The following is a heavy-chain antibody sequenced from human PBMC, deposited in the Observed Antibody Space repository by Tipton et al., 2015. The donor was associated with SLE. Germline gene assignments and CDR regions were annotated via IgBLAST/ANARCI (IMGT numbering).Heavy chain of an antibody. CDR3: ASYGAKSFDY. CDR1: GGSISSHY. Sequence: TLSLTCTVSGGSISSHYWSWIRQPPGKGLEWIGYIYYSGSTNYNPSLKSRVTISVDTSKNQFSLKLSSVTAADTAVYYCASYGAKSFDYWGQGTLVTVSS. V-gene: IGHV4-59*11. D-gene: IGHD4/OR15-4a*01. J-gene: IGHJ4*02. CDR2: IYYSGST.